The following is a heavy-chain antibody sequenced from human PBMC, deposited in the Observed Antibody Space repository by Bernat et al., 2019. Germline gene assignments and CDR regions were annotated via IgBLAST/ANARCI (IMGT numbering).Heavy chain of an antibody. D-gene: IGHD3-22*01. Sequence: QVQLVESGGGVVQPGRSLRLSCAASGFTFSSYGMHWVRQAPGKGLEWVAVIWYDGSNKYYADSVKGRFTISRDNSKTTLYLQMNSLGAEDTAVYYGARDQEKYYYDSSGYSGYYYGMDVWGQGTTVTVSS. CDR3: ARDQEKYYYDSSGYSGYYYGMDV. J-gene: IGHJ6*02. CDR1: GFTFSSYG. V-gene: IGHV3-33*01. CDR2: IWYDGSNK.